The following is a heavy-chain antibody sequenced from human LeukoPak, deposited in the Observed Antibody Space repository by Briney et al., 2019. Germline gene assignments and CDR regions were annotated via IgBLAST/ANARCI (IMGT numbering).Heavy chain of an antibody. J-gene: IGHJ6*03. D-gene: IGHD1-26*01. CDR3: ARYWGSGTYQDYYYYYMDV. CDR1: GYSFTNYW. CDR2: IYPGDSDT. Sequence: GESLKISCKGSGYSFTNYWIGWVRQMPGKGLEWMGIIYPGDSDTRYSPSFQGQVTISADKSISTAYLQWSSLKASDTAMYYCARYWGSGTYQDYYYYYMDVWGKGTTVTVSS. V-gene: IGHV5-51*01.